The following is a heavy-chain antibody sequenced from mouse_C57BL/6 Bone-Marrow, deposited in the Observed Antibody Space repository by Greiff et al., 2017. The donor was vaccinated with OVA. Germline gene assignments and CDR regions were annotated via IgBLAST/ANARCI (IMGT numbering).Heavy chain of an antibody. V-gene: IGHV5-17*01. CDR3: AREGDSYAMDY. Sequence: DVMLVESGGGLVKPGGSLKLSCAASGFTFSDYGMHWVRQAPEKGLEWVAYISSGSSTIYYADTVKGRFTISRDNAKNTLFLQMTSLRSEDTAMYYCAREGDSYAMDYWGQGTSVTVSS. CDR2: ISSGSSTI. J-gene: IGHJ4*01. CDR1: GFTFSDYG.